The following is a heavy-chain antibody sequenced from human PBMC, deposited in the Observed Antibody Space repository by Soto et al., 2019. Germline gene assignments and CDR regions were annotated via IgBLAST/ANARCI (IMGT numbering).Heavy chain of an antibody. J-gene: IGHJ3*01. CDR1: GFTFSSYA. Sequence: PGGSLRLSCAASGFTFSSYAMSWVRQTPGKGLEWVSYISSSGNTIDYADSVKGRFTISRVNAKKSVYLQMNSLRAEDTAVYYCAREGGGDAFDVWGQGTMVTVSS. D-gene: IGHD3-16*01. CDR3: AREGGGDAFDV. V-gene: IGHV3-48*04. CDR2: ISSSGNTI.